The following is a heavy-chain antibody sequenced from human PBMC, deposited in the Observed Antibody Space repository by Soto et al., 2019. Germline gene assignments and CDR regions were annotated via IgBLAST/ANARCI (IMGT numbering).Heavy chain of an antibody. J-gene: IGHJ6*02. CDR1: GYTFTGYY. CDR2: INPNSGGT. D-gene: IGHD1-26*01. Sequence: ASVKVSCKASGYTFTGYYMHWVRQAPGQGLEWMGWINPNSGGTNYAQKFQGWITMTRDTSISTAYMELSRLRSDDTAVYYCARDHRGSYSYYYYGMDVWGQGTTVTVSS. CDR3: ARDHRGSYSYYYYGMDV. V-gene: IGHV1-2*04.